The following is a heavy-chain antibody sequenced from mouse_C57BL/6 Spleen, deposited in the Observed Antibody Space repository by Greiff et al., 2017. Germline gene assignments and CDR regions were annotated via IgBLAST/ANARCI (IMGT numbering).Heavy chain of an antibody. Sequence: EVKLQESGPGLVKPSQSLSLTCSVTGYSITSGYYWNWIRQFPGNKLEWMGYISYDGSNNYNPSLKNRISITRDTSKNQFFLKLNSVTTEDTATYYCAREGYYDYDDYWGQGTTRTVSS. J-gene: IGHJ2*01. CDR2: ISYDGSN. CDR3: AREGYYDYDDY. D-gene: IGHD2-4*01. CDR1: GYSITSGYY. V-gene: IGHV3-6*01.